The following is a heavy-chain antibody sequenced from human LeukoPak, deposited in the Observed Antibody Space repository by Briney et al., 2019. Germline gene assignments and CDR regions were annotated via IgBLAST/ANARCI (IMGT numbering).Heavy chain of an antibody. CDR1: GFSLRSYA. J-gene: IGHJ4*02. V-gene: IGHV3-30-3*01. D-gene: IGHD6-19*01. CDR3: ARDGSGWHNFDY. Sequence: GGSLRLSCAASGFSLRSYAMHWVRQTPGKGLEWVAAMSYDGGEKYYVDSVKGRFTISRDNSKNTLYLEVNGLRAEDTAVYYCARDGSGWHNFDYWGQGTLVTVSS. CDR2: MSYDGGEK.